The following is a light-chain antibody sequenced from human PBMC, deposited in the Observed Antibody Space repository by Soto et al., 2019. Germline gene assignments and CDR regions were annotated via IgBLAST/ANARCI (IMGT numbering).Light chain of an antibody. CDR3: SSYISTSTLV. CDR1: SSDIGGYNY. V-gene: IGLV2-14*01. J-gene: IGLJ1*01. Sequence: QSALTQPASVSGSPGQSLTISCIGTSSDIGGYNYVSWYQQHPGKAPKLMLYDVVARPSGISSRFSGSKSGNTASLTISGLQAEDEADYYCSSYISTSTLVFGTGTKVTVL. CDR2: DVV.